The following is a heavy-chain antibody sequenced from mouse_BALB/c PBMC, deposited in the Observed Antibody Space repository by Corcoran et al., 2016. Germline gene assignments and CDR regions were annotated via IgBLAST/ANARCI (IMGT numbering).Heavy chain of an antibody. CDR2: INTYTGEP. J-gene: IGHJ1*01. V-gene: IGHV9-3-1*01. D-gene: IGHD1-1*01. CDR1: GYTFTNYG. CDR3: ARFPNYYGSSYQYFDV. Sequence: QIQLVQSGPELKKPGETVKISCKASGYTFTNYGMNWVKQAPGKGLKWMGWINTYTGEPTYADDFKGRFAFSLETSASTAYLQINNLKNEDTATYFCARFPNYYGSSYQYFDVWGAGTTVTVSS.